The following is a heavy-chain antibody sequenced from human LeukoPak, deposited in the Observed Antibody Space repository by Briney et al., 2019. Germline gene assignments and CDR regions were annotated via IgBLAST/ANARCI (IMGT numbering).Heavy chain of an antibody. V-gene: IGHV1-69*05. CDR3: ARVEDSSSSGQDY. Sequence: SVKVSCKASGGTFSSYAISWVRQAPGQGLEWMGGIIPIFGTASYAQKFQGRVTMTRDTSTSTVYMELSSLRSEDTAVYYCARVEDSSSSGQDYWGQGTLVTVSS. D-gene: IGHD6-6*01. J-gene: IGHJ4*02. CDR1: GGTFSSYA. CDR2: IIPIFGTA.